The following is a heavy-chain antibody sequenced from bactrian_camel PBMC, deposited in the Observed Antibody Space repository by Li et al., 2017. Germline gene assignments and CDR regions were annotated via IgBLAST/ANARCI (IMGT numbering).Heavy chain of an antibody. Sequence: VQLVESGGGLVQPGGSLRLSCAASGFTFSSYDMSWVRQAPGKRLEWVSAINSGGGSTYYADPVKGRITISRDNAKNTVYLQMNSLEPEDSAVYYCAADDSFGGGSCRQRRFPANFTYWGQGTQVTV. V-gene: IGHV3S40*01. CDR2: INSGGGST. CDR1: GFTFSSYD. D-gene: IGHD2*01. CDR3: AADDSFGGGSCRQRRFPANFTY. J-gene: IGHJ4*01.